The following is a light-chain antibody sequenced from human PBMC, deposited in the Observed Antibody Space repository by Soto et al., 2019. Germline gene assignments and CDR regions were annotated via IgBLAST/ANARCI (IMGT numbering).Light chain of an antibody. J-gene: IGKJ4*01. CDR3: QEYGSSPALT. Sequence: EIVLTQSPGTLSLSPGERATLSCRASQSVSSRYLAWYQQKPGQAPRLLFYGASSRATGVPDRFSGSGSGTDFTLTISRLEPEDFAVYYCQEYGSSPALTFGGGTKVEIK. CDR1: QSVSSRY. CDR2: GAS. V-gene: IGKV3-20*01.